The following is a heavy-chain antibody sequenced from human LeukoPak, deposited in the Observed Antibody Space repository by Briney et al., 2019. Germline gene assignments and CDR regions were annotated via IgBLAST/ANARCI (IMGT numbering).Heavy chain of an antibody. Sequence: SETLSLTCTVSGGSISSYYWSWIRQPPGKGLEGIGDIYYSGSTNYNPSLKSRVTISVDTSKNQFSLKLSSVTAADTAVYYCARGAEGYYYYGMDVWGQGTTVTVSS. CDR1: GGSISSYY. D-gene: IGHD1-26*01. V-gene: IGHV4-59*01. J-gene: IGHJ6*02. CDR2: IYYSGST. CDR3: ARGAEGYYYYGMDV.